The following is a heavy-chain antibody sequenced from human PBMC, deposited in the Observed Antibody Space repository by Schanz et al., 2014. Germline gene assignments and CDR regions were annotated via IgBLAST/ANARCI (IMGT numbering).Heavy chain of an antibody. CDR2: INPSGGST. CDR1: GYTFTSYY. V-gene: IGHV1-46*01. CDR3: ASGEARVTSSGVVIVPMNV. D-gene: IGHD3-3*01. Sequence: QVQLVQSGGEVKKPGASVKVSCKASGYTFTSYYMHWVRQAPGQGLEWMGIINPSGGSTSYAQKFQGRVTMTRDTSTSTVYMELSSLRSEDTAVFFCASGEARVTSSGVVIVPMNVWGKGTTVIVSS. J-gene: IGHJ6*03.